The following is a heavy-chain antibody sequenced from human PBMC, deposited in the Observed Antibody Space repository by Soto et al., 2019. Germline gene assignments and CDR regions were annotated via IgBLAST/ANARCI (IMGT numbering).Heavy chain of an antibody. J-gene: IGHJ4*02. V-gene: IGHV3-23*01. D-gene: IGHD2-2*01. Sequence: GGALRLSCVASGFTFSRYVMTWVRQAPGKGLEWVSTINSNGGSTYYADSVKGRFTISRDNSKNSLYLQMNGLRAEDTAVYFCARVPDLDYCSRTSCLYYFDYWGQGALVTVSS. CDR3: ARVPDLDYCSRTSCLYYFDY. CDR1: GFTFSRYV. CDR2: INSNGGST.